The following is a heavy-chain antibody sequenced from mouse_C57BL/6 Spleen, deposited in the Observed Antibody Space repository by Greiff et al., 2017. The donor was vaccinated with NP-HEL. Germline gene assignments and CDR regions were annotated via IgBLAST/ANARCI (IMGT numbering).Heavy chain of an antibody. Sequence: VQLQQPGAELVMPGASVKLSCKASGYTFTSYWMHWVKQRPGQGLEWIGEIDPSDSYTNYNQKFKGKSTLTVDKSYSTAYMQLSSLTSEASAVYYCATLYDYDRMYYCDYWGQGTTLTVSS. CDR3: ATLYDYDRMYYCDY. CDR2: IDPSDSYT. CDR1: GYTFTSYW. D-gene: IGHD2-4*01. V-gene: IGHV1-69*01. J-gene: IGHJ2*01.